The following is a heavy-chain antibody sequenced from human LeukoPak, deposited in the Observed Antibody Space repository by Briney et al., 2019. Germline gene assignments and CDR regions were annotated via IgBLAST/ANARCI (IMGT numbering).Heavy chain of an antibody. V-gene: IGHV4-31*11. CDR1: GFSVISEYY. D-gene: IGHD5/OR15-5a*01. Sequence: SETLSLTCAVSGFSVISEYYWGWIRQHPGKALEWIGYIYYSGTTYQNPSLKSRLVISVDTSKNQFSLNLSSVTAADTAIYYCARRSVYGDAFDIWGQGTVVTVFS. CDR3: ARRSVYGDAFDI. J-gene: IGHJ3*02. CDR2: IYYSGTT.